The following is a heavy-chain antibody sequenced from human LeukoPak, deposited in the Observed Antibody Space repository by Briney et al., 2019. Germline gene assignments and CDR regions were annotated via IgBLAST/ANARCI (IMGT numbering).Heavy chain of an antibody. CDR3: AKPPPHYYGSGSPFDY. Sequence: GGSLRLSCAASGFTVSSSYMSWVRQAPGKGLEWVSAISGSGGSTYYADSVKGRFTISRDNSKNTLYLQMNSLRAEDTAVYYCAKPPPHYYGSGSPFDYWGQGTLVTVSS. J-gene: IGHJ4*02. V-gene: IGHV3-23*01. CDR1: GFTVSSSY. CDR2: ISGSGGST. D-gene: IGHD3-10*01.